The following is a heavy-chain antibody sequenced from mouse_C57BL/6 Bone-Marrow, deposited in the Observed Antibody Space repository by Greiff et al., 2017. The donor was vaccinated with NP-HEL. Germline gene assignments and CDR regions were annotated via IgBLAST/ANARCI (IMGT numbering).Heavy chain of an antibody. CDR3: SPIYDGYFDV. J-gene: IGHJ1*03. Sequence: EVQLQQSGAELVKPGASVKLSCTASGFNIKDYYMHWVKQRPEQGLEWIGRIDPEDGETKYAPKFPGKATITADTSSNTAYLQLSSLTSEDSAVYYCSPIYDGYFDVWGTGTTVTVSS. V-gene: IGHV14-2*01. CDR1: GFNIKDYY. CDR2: IDPEDGET. D-gene: IGHD2-3*01.